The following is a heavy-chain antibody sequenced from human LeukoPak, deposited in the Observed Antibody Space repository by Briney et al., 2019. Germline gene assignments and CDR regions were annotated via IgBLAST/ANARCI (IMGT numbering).Heavy chain of an antibody. D-gene: IGHD3-10*01. CDR3: ARNRAEGAGTYYERNPLICDS. V-gene: IGHV4-34*01. Sequence: SETLSLTCAVHTGSFTGYYWTCIRQPPGKGLEWIGEINHSGSTNCNPSLKSRITLSVDTSKNQFSLKVGSVTAADTAIYYCARNRAEGAGTYYERNPLICDSWGQGTLVTVSS. CDR2: INHSGST. J-gene: IGHJ5*01. CDR1: TGSFTGYY.